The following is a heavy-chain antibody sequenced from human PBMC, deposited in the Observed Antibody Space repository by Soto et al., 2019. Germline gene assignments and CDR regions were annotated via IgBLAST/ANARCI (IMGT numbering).Heavy chain of an antibody. J-gene: IGHJ2*01. V-gene: IGHV4-34*01. CDR1: GGSFSGYY. D-gene: IGHD6-13*01. Sequence: QVQLQQWGAGLLKPSETLSLTCAVYGGSFSGYYWSWFRQPPGKGLEWTGEINQSGSTNYNPSLKSRVTISVDTSKNQFSLKLSSVSAADTAVYYCARDKRLAAAGLRYFDLWGRGTLVTVSS. CDR2: INQSGST. CDR3: ARDKRLAAAGLRYFDL.